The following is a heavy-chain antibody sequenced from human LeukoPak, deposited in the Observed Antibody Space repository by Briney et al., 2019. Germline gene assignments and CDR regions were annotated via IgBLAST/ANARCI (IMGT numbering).Heavy chain of an antibody. D-gene: IGHD3-3*01. V-gene: IGHV4-34*01. Sequence: SETLSLTCAVYGGSFSGYYWSWIRQPPGKGLEWIGEINHSGGTNYNPSLKSRVTISVDTSKNQFSLKLSSVTAADTAVYYCARGRGITIFGVPLYYYGMDVWGQGTTVTVSS. CDR3: ARGRGITIFGVPLYYYGMDV. CDR2: INHSGGT. J-gene: IGHJ6*02. CDR1: GGSFSGYY.